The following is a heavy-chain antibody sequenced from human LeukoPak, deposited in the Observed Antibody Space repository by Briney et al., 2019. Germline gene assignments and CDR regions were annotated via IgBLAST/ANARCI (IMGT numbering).Heavy chain of an antibody. J-gene: IGHJ3*02. CDR2: IYYSGST. Sequence: SETLSLTCTVSGGSISSYYWSWIRQPPGKGLEWIGYIYYSGSTNYNPSLKSRVTISVDTSKNQFSLKLSSVTVADTAVYYCARGPANYDILTGYYHDAFDIWGQGTMVTVSS. CDR1: GGSISSYY. V-gene: IGHV4-59*01. CDR3: ARGPANYDILTGYYHDAFDI. D-gene: IGHD3-9*01.